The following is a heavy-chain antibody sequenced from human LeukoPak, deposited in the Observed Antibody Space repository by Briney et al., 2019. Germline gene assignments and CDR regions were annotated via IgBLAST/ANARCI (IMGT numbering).Heavy chain of an antibody. V-gene: IGHV3-30*04. CDR1: GFTFSSYA. D-gene: IGHD1-20*01. J-gene: IGHJ3*02. Sequence: GRSLRLSCAASGFTFSSYAMHWVRQAPGKGLEWVAVISYDGSNKYYADSVKGRFTISRDNSKNTLYLQMNSLRAEDTAVYYCARSLITGLPYGAFDIWGQGTMVTVSS. CDR2: ISYDGSNK. CDR3: ARSLITGLPYGAFDI.